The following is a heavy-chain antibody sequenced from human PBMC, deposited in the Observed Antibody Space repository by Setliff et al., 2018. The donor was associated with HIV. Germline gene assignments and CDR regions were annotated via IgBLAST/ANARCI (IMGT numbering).Heavy chain of an antibody. J-gene: IGHJ6*03. CDR1: GYTFTNYE. D-gene: IGHD2-2*01. CDR2: MNPNSGNA. Sequence: ASVKVSCKASGYTFTNYEINWVRQATGQGREWMGWMNPNSGNAGYAQKFQGRVTMTRNTSISTAYMELSSLRSEDTAVYYCATSVEVPWNYYMDVWGKGTTVTVSS. CDR3: ATSVEVPWNYYMDV. V-gene: IGHV1-8*01.